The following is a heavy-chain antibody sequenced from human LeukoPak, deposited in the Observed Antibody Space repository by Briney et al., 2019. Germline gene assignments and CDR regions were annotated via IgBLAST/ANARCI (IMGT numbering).Heavy chain of an antibody. J-gene: IGHJ4*02. CDR3: AREHWAAPDH. V-gene: IGHV3-11*01. CDR2: ISPTGDII. D-gene: IGHD3-16*01. CDR1: GFTLGVYY. Sequence: GGSLTLSCAASGFTLGVYYMTWIRQAPGRGLEPLSFISPTGDIIKYVDSVKGRFTISRANTKSSMYLEMNSLRAEDTAVYYCAREHWAAPDHWGQGTLVTVSP.